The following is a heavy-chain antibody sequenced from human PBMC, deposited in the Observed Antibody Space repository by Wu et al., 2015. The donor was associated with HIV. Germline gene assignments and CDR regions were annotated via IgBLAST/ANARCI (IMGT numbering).Heavy chain of an antibody. J-gene: IGHJ1*01. CDR2: INPKTGGT. D-gene: IGHD6-13*01. V-gene: IGHV1-2*02. Sequence: QVQMVQSGAEVKKPGDSMKVSCQASGYSFNDYYIHWMRQAPGQGPEWMGWINPKTGGTNYAQKFQGRVTMTRDTSISTAYMELSRLRSDDTAVYYCARDTPIAAAGDTIYFQHWGQGTLVTVSS. CDR3: ARDTPIAAAGDTIYFQH. CDR1: GYSFNDYY.